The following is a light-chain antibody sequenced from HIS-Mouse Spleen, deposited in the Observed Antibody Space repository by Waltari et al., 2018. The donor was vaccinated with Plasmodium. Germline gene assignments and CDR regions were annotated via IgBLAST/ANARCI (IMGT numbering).Light chain of an antibody. CDR2: EDS. V-gene: IGLV3-10*01. J-gene: IGLJ3*02. Sequence: SYELTQPPSVSVSPGQTARITCSGDALPKKYATWYQQKSGQAPVLVIYEDSNRPSGIPERFSGSSSGTMATLTISGAQVEDEAYYYCYSTDSSGNHRVFGGGTKLTVL. CDR1: ALPKKY. CDR3: YSTDSSGNHRV.